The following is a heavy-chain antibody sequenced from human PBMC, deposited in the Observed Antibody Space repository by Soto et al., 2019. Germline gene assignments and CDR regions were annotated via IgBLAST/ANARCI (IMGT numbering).Heavy chain of an antibody. Sequence: GGSLRLSCAASGFTFSSYAMHWVRQAPGKGLEWVAVISYDGSNKYYADSVKGRFTISRDNSKNTLYLQMNSLRAEDTAVYYCAREGVAYCGGDCLLSLDYWGQGTLVTVSS. J-gene: IGHJ4*02. CDR1: GFTFSSYA. CDR2: ISYDGSNK. CDR3: AREGVAYCGGDCLLSLDY. V-gene: IGHV3-30-3*01. D-gene: IGHD2-21*02.